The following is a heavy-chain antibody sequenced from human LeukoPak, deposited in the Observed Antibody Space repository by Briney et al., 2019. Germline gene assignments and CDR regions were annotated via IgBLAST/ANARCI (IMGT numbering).Heavy chain of an antibody. V-gene: IGHV4-39*07. CDR1: GGSISSSSYY. CDR3: ARDYNPDYYDSSGYSSPAGAFDI. Sequence: SETLSLTCTVSGGSISSSSYYWGWIRQPPGKGLEWIGSIYYSGSTYYNPSPKSRVTISVDTSKNQFSLKLSSVTAADTAVYYCARDYNPDYYDSSGYSSPAGAFDIWGQGTMVTVSS. D-gene: IGHD3-22*01. CDR2: IYYSGST. J-gene: IGHJ3*02.